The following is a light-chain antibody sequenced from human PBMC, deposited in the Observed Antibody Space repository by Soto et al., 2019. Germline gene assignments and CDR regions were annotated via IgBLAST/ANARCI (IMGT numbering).Light chain of an antibody. CDR3: AAWDDSLSGPVV. Sequence: QSVLTQPPSASGTPGQRVTISCSGSSSNIGTYYVYWYQQLPGTAPKTLLYRNDERPSGVPDRFSGSKSGTSASLSISGLRSEDEADYYCAAWDDSLSGPVVFGGGTKLTVL. CDR1: SSNIGTYY. V-gene: IGLV1-47*01. J-gene: IGLJ2*01. CDR2: RND.